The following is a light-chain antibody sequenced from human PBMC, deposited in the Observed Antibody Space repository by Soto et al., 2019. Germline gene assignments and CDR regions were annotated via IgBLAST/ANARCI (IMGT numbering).Light chain of an antibody. CDR1: SSDVGGYNY. CDR3: SSYTGSSAVV. V-gene: IGLV2-14*01. J-gene: IGLJ2*01. Sequence: QSALTQPASVSGSPGQSITISCTGTSSDVGGYNYVSWYQQHPGKAPKLMIYNVSNRPSGVSNRFSGSKSGNTASLTISGLQDAAEADYYCSSYTGSSAVVFGGGTKLTVL. CDR2: NVS.